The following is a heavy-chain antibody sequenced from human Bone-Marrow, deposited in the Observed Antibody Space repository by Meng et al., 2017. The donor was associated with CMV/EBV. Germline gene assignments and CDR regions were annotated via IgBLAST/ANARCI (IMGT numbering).Heavy chain of an antibody. CDR2: INPNSGGT. V-gene: IGHV1-2*02. J-gene: IGHJ4*02. CDR1: GYTFTGYY. Sequence: QGQRVQSGAEVKKPGASVKVSCKASGYTFTGYYMHWVRQAPGQGLEWMGWINPNSGGTNYAQKFQGKVTMTRDTSISTAYMELSRLRSDDTAVYYCARGVDYYDSSGYYYWGQGTLVTVSS. CDR3: ARGVDYYDSSGYYY. D-gene: IGHD3-22*01.